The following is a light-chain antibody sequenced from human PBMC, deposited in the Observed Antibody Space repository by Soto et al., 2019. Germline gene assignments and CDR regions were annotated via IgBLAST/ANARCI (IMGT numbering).Light chain of an antibody. J-gene: IGLJ2*01. V-gene: IGLV2-23*01. Sequence: QSVLTQPASVSGSPGQSITISCTGTNSDVGSYDLVSWYQQHPGKAPELMIYEGTKRPSGVSNRFSGSRSGNTASLTISGLQAEDEADYYCCSYAGSSTSVFGGGTKLTVL. CDR2: EGT. CDR1: NSDVGSYDL. CDR3: CSYAGSSTSV.